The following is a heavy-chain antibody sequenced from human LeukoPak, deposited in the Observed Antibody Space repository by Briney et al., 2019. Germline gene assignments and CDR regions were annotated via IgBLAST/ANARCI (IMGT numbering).Heavy chain of an antibody. CDR1: GFIFSRFS. CDR3: ASEGNYYDSSHFDY. J-gene: IGHJ4*02. Sequence: EPGGSLRLSWAASGFIFSRFSMNWVRQAGGKGVEWVSYISRTPVIIYYPDSVHGRFTISRDTANNTLYLQMNGLRAEDTAVYYCASEGNYYDSSHFDYWGQGTLVTVSS. V-gene: IGHV3-48*01. D-gene: IGHD3-22*01. CDR2: ISRTPVII.